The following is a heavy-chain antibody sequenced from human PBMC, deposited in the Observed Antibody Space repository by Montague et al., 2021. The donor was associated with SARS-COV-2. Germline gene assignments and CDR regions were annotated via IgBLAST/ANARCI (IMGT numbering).Heavy chain of an antibody. J-gene: IGHJ5*02. Sequence: SETLSLTCTVSGYSISSGYYWGWIRQPPGKGLERIGSIYHSGSTYYNPSLKSRVTISVDTSKNQFSLKLGSVTAADTAVYYCARDCFDYGSGSYQRWFDPWGQGTLVTVSS. CDR1: GYSISSGYY. V-gene: IGHV4-38-2*02. CDR3: ARDCFDYGSGSYQRWFDP. D-gene: IGHD3-10*01. CDR2: IYHSGST.